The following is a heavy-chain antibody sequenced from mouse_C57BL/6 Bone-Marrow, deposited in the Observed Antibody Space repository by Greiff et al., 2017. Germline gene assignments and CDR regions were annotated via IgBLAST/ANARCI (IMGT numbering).Heavy chain of an antibody. V-gene: IGHV1-15*01. CDR3: TNRTWNYYAMDY. CDR1: GYTFTDYE. J-gene: IGHJ4*01. CDR2: IYPETGGT. Sequence: QVQLQQSGAELVRPGASVTLSCKASGYTFTDYEMHWVKQTPVHGLEWIGAIYPETGGTAYNQKFKGKAILTADKSSSTAYMELRSLTSEDSAVYYCTNRTWNYYAMDYWGQGTSVTVSS.